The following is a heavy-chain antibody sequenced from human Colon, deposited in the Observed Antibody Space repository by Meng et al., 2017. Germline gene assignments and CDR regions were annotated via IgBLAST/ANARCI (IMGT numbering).Heavy chain of an antibody. CDR1: GGSVNSGSSY. CDR2: IYTSGST. J-gene: IGHJ6*02. Sequence: LRLSCSVSGGSVNSGSSYWTWIRQPAGQGLEWIGRIYTSGSTNYNASLKSRVTITLDTTKNKISLNLSAVTAIDTAVYYCARDGAGRYYGMDVWGQGTTVTVSS. CDR3: ARDGAGRYYGMDV. D-gene: IGHD3-10*01. V-gene: IGHV4-61*02.